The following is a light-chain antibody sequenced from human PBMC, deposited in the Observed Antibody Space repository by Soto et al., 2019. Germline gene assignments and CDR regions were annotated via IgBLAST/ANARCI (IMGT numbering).Light chain of an antibody. CDR1: SSYVGAYNF. J-gene: IGLJ2*01. CDR3: SSYTTSNTLV. CDR2: DVT. V-gene: IGLV2-14*03. Sequence: QSALTHPASVSGSPGQSITISCTGTSSYVGAYNFVSWYQQHPGKAPKLMIYDVTNRPSGVSSRFSGSKSGNTASLAISGLQAEDEADYYCSSYTTSNTLVFGGGTKLTVL.